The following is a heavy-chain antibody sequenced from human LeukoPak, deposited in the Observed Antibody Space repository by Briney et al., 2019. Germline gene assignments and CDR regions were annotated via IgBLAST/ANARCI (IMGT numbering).Heavy chain of an antibody. CDR1: GGSISSYY. Sequence: SETLSLTCTVSGGSISSYYWSWIRQPPGKGLEWIGYIYYSGSTNYNPSLKSRVTISVDTSKNQFSLKLSSVTAADTAVYHCASGIAVAGTDWYFDLWGRGTLVTVSS. J-gene: IGHJ2*01. D-gene: IGHD6-19*01. V-gene: IGHV4-59*01. CDR3: ASGIAVAGTDWYFDL. CDR2: IYYSGST.